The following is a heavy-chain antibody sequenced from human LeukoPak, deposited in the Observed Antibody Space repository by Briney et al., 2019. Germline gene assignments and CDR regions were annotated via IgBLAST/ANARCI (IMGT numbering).Heavy chain of an antibody. D-gene: IGHD1-26*01. CDR2: ISLNSGGT. J-gene: IGHJ4*02. CDR1: GYTFIDYY. Sequence: ASVKVSCKASGYTFIDYYMHWVRQAPGQGLEWIGWISLNSGGTKYVQKFQGRVTMTRDTSITTVYMELSGLSFDDTAVYYCARGGGRYSVDYWGQGTLVIVSS. V-gene: IGHV1-2*02. CDR3: ARGGGRYSVDY.